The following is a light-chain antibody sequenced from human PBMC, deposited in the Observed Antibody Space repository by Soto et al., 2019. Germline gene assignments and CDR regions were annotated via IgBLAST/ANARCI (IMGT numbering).Light chain of an antibody. J-gene: IGLJ1*01. Sequence: QSALTQPASVSGSPGQSITISCTGTSSDVGSYNLVSWFQQHPGKAPKIMIYEGTKRPSGVSNRFSGSKSGNTASLTISGLQADDEADYYCCSYAGGSNYVFGTGTKLTVL. CDR3: CSYAGGSNYV. CDR1: SSDVGSYNL. CDR2: EGT. V-gene: IGLV2-23*01.